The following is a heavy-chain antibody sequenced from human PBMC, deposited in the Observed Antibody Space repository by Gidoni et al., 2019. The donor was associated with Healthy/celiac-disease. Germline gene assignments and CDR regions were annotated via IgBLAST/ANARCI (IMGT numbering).Heavy chain of an antibody. Sequence: EVQLVESVGGLVQPWWSLSLSCEASCFTFSSYSMNWVRQDPGKGLEWVSYISSSSSTIYDADYVKGRFTISRDNAKNSLYLQINSLRAEDTAVYYCARAPRGFGFDYWGQGTLVTVSS. CDR3: ARAPRGFGFDY. J-gene: IGHJ4*02. V-gene: IGHV3-48*04. CDR1: CFTFSSYS. D-gene: IGHD3-16*01. CDR2: ISSSSSTI.